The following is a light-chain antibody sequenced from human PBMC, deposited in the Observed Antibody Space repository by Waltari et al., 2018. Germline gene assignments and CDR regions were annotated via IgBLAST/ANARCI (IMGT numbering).Light chain of an antibody. CDR1: PGSVSCTSY. J-gene: IGLJ3*02. Sequence: QTVVTQEPSLSVSPGGTVPLTCALSPGSVSCTSYPPWYTQTPGQPPRTLVYKGISRSSGVPDRFSGSILGNTAALTITGAQADDESDYYCSMYMGSGVWVFGGGTKLTVL. CDR2: KGI. V-gene: IGLV8-61*01. CDR3: SMYMGSGVWV.